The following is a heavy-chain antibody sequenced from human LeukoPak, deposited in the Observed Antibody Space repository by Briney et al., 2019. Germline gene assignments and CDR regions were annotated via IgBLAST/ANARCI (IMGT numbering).Heavy chain of an antibody. CDR2: IYYSGST. CDR3: ARDDSSGYHDAFDI. Sequence: PSETLSLTCTVSGGSISSGDYYWSWIRQPQGKGLEWIGYIYYSGSTYYNPSLKSRVTISVDTSKNQFSLKLSSVTAADTAVYYCARDDSSGYHDAFDIWGQGTMVTVSS. CDR1: GGSISSGDYY. D-gene: IGHD3-22*01. V-gene: IGHV4-30-4*08. J-gene: IGHJ3*02.